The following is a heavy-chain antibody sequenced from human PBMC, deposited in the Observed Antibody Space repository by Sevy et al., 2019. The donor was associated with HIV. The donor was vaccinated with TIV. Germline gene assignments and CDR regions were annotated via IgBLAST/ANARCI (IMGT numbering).Heavy chain of an antibody. CDR1: GFTFSSYA. V-gene: IGHV3-23*01. CDR3: AKDLGYCSSTSCYRYAFDI. Sequence: GGSLRLSCAASGFTFSSYAMSWVRQAPGKGLEWVSAISGSGGSTYYADSVKGRFTISSDNSKNTLYLQMNSLRAEDTAVYYCAKDLGYCSSTSCYRYAFDIWGQGTMVTVSS. CDR2: ISGSGGST. J-gene: IGHJ3*02. D-gene: IGHD2-2*01.